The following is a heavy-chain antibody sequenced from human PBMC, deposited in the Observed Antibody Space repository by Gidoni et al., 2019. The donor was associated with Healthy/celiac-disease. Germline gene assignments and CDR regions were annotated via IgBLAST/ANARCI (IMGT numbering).Heavy chain of an antibody. J-gene: IGHJ4*02. Sequence: HVQLVQSGAEVKKPGASVKVSCKASGYIFTSVGISWVRQAPGQGLEWMGWISAYNGNTNYAQKLQGRVTMTTDTSTSTAYMELRSLRSDDTAMYYCARSGVVVVDARVSDYWGQGTLVTVSS. CDR2: ISAYNGNT. CDR1: GYIFTSVG. CDR3: ARSGVVVVDARVSDY. V-gene: IGHV1-18*01. D-gene: IGHD2-15*01.